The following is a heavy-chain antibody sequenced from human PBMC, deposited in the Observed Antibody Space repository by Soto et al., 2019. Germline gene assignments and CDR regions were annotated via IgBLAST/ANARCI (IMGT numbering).Heavy chain of an antibody. J-gene: IGHJ6*02. CDR2: TYYKSKWYN. D-gene: IGHD3-10*01. V-gene: IGHV6-1*01. CDR3: AKVRYYYGSGSYSPPYGMDV. Sequence: SQTLSLTCAISGGIVTSNNAAWNWIWQSPSRGLEWLGRTYYKSKWYNDYAVSVRGRITINPDTSKNQFSLHLNSVTPEDTAVYYCAKVRYYYGSGSYSPPYGMDVWGQGTTVTVSS. CDR1: GGIVTSNNAA.